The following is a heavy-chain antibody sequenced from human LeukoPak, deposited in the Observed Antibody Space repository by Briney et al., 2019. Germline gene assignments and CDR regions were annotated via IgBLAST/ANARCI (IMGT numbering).Heavy chain of an antibody. CDR1: GFTFSNYA. J-gene: IGHJ5*02. D-gene: IGHD5-18*01. CDR3: AKIGDNTAGFDP. CDR2: ISYDGSNK. Sequence: GRSLRLSCAASGFTFSNYAMYWVRQAPGKGLEWVAVISYDGSNKYYADSVKGRFTISRDNSKNTLYLQMNSLRAEDTAVYYCAKIGDNTAGFDPWGQGTLVTVSS. V-gene: IGHV3-30*18.